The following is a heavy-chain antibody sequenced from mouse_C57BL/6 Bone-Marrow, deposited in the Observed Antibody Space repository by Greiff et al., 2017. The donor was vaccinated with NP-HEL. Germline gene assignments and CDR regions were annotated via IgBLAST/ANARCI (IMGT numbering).Heavy chain of an antibody. D-gene: IGHD3-2*02. J-gene: IGHJ4*01. CDR3: ARGRAQATSAMDY. V-gene: IGHV1-26*01. CDR1: GYTFTDYY. CDR2: INPNNGGT. Sequence: EVQLQQSGPELVKPGASVKISCKASGYTFTDYYLNWVKQSHGKSLEWIGDINPNNGGTSYTQKFKGKATLTVDKSSSTAYIELRSLTSEDSAVYYCARGRAQATSAMDYWGQGTSVTVSS.